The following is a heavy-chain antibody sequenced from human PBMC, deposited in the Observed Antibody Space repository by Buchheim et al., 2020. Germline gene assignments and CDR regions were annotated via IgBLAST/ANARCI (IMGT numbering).Heavy chain of an antibody. D-gene: IGHD4-17*01. V-gene: IGHV4-39*01. Sequence: QLQLQESGPGLVKPSETLSLTCTVSGGSISSSSYYWGWISQHPGKGLEWIGSIYYSGSTYYNTSLKSRVTIPVDTSKNQLSLNLRSVTAPDTAVYYCARQGTVTPDFDYWGQGTL. CDR3: ARQGTVTPDFDY. CDR1: GGSISSSSYY. CDR2: IYYSGST. J-gene: IGHJ4*02.